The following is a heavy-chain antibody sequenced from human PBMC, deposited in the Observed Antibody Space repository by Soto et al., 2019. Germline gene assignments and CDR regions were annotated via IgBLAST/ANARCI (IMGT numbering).Heavy chain of an antibody. CDR1: GGSISSGGYY. Sequence: QVQLQESGPGLVKPSQTLSLTCTVSGGSISSGGYYWSWIRQHPGKRLEWIGYIYYSGSTYYNPSLKSRVTISVETSKNRFSRKLSSVAAADTGVYYCARGVVVPAAIGGNWFDPWGQGTLVTVSS. CDR3: ARGVVVPAAIGGNWFDP. CDR2: IYYSGST. V-gene: IGHV4-31*03. J-gene: IGHJ5*02. D-gene: IGHD2-2*02.